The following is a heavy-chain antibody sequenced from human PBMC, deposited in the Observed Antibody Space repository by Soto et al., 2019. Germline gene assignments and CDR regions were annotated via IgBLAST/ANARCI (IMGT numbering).Heavy chain of an antibody. CDR2: IFPSGST. D-gene: IGHD3-16*02. V-gene: IGHV4-4*02. J-gene: IGHJ4*02. CDR3: ARVGDLSGERTSNYDY. CDR1: GGSISSRNW. Sequence: QVHLQESGPGLVKPSGTLSLTCAVSGGSISSRNWWTWVRQPPGKGLEWIGEIFPSGSTNYNPSLKSRVTISLDKSKNQFSLKMNSVTAADTAMYYCARVGDLSGERTSNYDYWGQGTLVIVSS.